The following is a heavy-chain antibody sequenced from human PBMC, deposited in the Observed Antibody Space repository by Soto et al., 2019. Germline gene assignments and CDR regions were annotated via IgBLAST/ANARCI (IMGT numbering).Heavy chain of an antibody. V-gene: IGHV4-34*01. CDR3: ASRITMVLWFDP. Sequence: SETLSLTCAVYGGSFSGYYWSWIRQPPGKGLEWIGEINHSGSTNYNPSLKSRVTISVDTSKNQFSLKLSSVTAADTAVYYCASRITMVLWFDPWGQGTLVTVPQ. CDR1: GGSFSGYY. D-gene: IGHD3-10*01. J-gene: IGHJ5*02. CDR2: INHSGST.